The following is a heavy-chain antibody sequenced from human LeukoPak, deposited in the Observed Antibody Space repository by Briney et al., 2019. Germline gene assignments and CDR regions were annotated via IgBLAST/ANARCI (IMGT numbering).Heavy chain of an antibody. CDR2: ISYTGSA. V-gene: IGHV4-59*01. Sequence: VKPSETLSLTCTVSGGSIVSYYWSWIRQSPVTGLEWIGYISYTGSANYNPSLKSRVTLSVDTSKNQFSLNLKSVTAADTAVYYCAGGVLLGTSGSYYFDHWGQGSLVTVSS. CDR1: GGSIVSYY. J-gene: IGHJ4*02. D-gene: IGHD2-8*02. CDR3: AGGVLLGTSGSYYFDH.